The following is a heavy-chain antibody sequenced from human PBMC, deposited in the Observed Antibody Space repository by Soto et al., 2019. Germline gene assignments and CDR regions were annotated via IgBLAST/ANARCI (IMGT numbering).Heavy chain of an antibody. CDR1: GGSISSSSYY. Sequence: SETLSLTCTVSGGSISSSSYYWGWIRQPPGKGLEWIGSIYYSGSTYYNPSLKSRVTISVDTSKNQFSLKLSSVTAADTAVYYCARRATGRGYSYGYEYDWXQGTLVTVSS. J-gene: IGHJ4*02. V-gene: IGHV4-39*01. CDR2: IYYSGST. CDR3: ARRATGRGYSYGYEYD. D-gene: IGHD5-18*01.